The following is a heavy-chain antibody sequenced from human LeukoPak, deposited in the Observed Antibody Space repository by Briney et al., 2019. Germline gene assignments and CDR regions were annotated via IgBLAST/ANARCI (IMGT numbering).Heavy chain of an antibody. V-gene: IGHV3-53*01. D-gene: IGHD6-13*01. CDR1: GFTVSSNY. CDR3: AKDLAAEGTGSFDC. CDR2: IYSGGST. Sequence: GGSLRLSCAASGFTVSSNYMSWVRQAPGKGLEWVSVIYSGGSTYYADSVKGRFTISGDNSKNTLYLQMNSLRAEDTAVYYCAKDLAAEGTGSFDCWGQGTLVTVSS. J-gene: IGHJ4*02.